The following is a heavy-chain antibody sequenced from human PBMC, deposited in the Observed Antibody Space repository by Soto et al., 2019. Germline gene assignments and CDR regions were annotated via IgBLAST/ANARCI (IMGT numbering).Heavy chain of an antibody. D-gene: IGHD2-15*01. Sequence: QVQLQESGPGLVKPSQTLSLTCTVSGGSISSGGYYWSWIRQHPGKGLEWIGYIYYSGSTYYNPSLKSQVTISVDTSKNQSSLKLSSVTSANTALYYCARGGEYCSGGSCNWFDPWGQGTLVTVSS. CDR2: IYYSGST. J-gene: IGHJ5*02. CDR3: ARGGEYCSGGSCNWFDP. CDR1: GGSISSGGYY. V-gene: IGHV4-31*01.